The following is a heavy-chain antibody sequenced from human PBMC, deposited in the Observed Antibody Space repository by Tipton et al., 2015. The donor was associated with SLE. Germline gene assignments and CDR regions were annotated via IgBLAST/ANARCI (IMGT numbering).Heavy chain of an antibody. V-gene: IGHV4-34*01. J-gene: IGHJ4*02. CDR1: GGSFSGYY. CDR2: INHSGST. D-gene: IGHD2-21*01. CDR3: ARKHCGGDCYEEVYFDY. Sequence: TLSLTCAVYGGSFSGYYWSWIRQPPGKGLEWIGEINHSGSTNYNPSLKSRVTISVDTSKNQFSLRLSSVTAADTAMYYCARKHCGGDCYEEVYFDYWGQGTLVTVSS.